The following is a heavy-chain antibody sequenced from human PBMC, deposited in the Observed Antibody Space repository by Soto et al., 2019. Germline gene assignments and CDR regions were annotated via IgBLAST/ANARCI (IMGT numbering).Heavy chain of an antibody. J-gene: IGHJ6*02. CDR3: AGQLVTYYYYYYGMDV. V-gene: IGHV4-59*01. CDR1: GGSISSYY. D-gene: IGHD6-13*01. Sequence: SETLSLTCTVSGGSISSYYWSWIRQPPGKGLEWIGYIYYSGSTNYNPSLKSRVTISVDTSKNQFSLKLSSVTAADTAVYYCAGQLVTYYYYYYGMDVWGQGTTVTVSS. CDR2: IYYSGST.